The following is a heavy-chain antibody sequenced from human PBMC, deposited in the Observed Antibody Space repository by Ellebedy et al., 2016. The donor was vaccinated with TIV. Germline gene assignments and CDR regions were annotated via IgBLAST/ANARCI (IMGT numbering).Heavy chain of an antibody. V-gene: IGHV3-23*01. D-gene: IGHD5-24*01. Sequence: GESLKISCAASGFIFSNYPMNWVRQAPGKGLEWVSGISGSGGASNFADSVKGRFAISRDNSENTVYLQMNSLRAEDTAVYYCARDMLDGYNSGGFGYWGQGTLVTVSS. CDR3: ARDMLDGYNSGGFGY. CDR2: ISGSGGAS. CDR1: GFIFSNYP. J-gene: IGHJ4*02.